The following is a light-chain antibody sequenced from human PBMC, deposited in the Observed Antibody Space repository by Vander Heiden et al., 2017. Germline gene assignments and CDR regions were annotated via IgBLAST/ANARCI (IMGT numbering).Light chain of an antibody. CDR3: SSYAGSTNFVV. V-gene: IGLV2-8*01. CDR2: EVN. Sequence: QSALPQPPSASGSPGQSVTISCTGTSRDIGTYNYVSWYQQHPGKAPKLMIYEVNKRPSGVPDRFSGSKSGNTASLTVSGLQAEDEADYYCSSYAGSTNFVVFGGGTKLTVL. J-gene: IGLJ2*01. CDR1: SRDIGTYNY.